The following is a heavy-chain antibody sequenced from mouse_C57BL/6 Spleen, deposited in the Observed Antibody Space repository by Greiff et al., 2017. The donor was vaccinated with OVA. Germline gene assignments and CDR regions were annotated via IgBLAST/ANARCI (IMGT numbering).Heavy chain of an antibody. D-gene: IGHD1-1*01. V-gene: IGHV1-50*01. Sequence: QVQLKQPGAELVKPGASVKLSCKASGYTFTSYWMQWVKQRPGQGLEWIGEIDPSDSYTNYNQKFKGKATLTVDTSSSTAYMQLSSLTSEDSAVYYCARSGGITTVVDYWGQGTTLTVSS. CDR1: GYTFTSYW. CDR2: IDPSDSYT. CDR3: ARSGGITTVVDY. J-gene: IGHJ2*01.